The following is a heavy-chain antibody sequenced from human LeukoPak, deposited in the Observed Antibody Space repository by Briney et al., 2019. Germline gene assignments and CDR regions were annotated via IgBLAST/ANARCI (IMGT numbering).Heavy chain of an antibody. V-gene: IGHV3-23*01. Sequence: GGSLRLSCVASGFTFSSYAMNWVRQAPGKGLEWVSGISGSGVSTYYADSVKGLVTISRDNSKNTPYLQMNSLRAEDTAVYYCAKRGDGYNTYYFDYWGQGALVTVSS. CDR3: AKRGDGYNTYYFDY. D-gene: IGHD5-24*01. CDR1: GFTFSSYA. CDR2: ISGSGVST. J-gene: IGHJ4*02.